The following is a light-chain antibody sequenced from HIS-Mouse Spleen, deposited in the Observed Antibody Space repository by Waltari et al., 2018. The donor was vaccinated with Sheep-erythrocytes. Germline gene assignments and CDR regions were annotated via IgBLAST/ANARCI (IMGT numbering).Light chain of an antibody. CDR3: SSYAGSNNWV. CDR1: SRDVGGSNF. Sequence: QSALTQPPSASGSPGQSVTISCTATSRDVGGSNFVPWYHQHPAKAPKLMIYEVSKRPSGVPDRFSGSKSGNTASLTVSGLQAEDEADYYCSSYAGSNNWVFGGGTKLTVL. CDR2: EVS. J-gene: IGLJ3*02. V-gene: IGLV2-8*01.